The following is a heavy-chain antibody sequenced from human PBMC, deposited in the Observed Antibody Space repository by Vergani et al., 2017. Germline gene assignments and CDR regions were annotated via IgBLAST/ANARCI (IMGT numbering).Heavy chain of an antibody. Sequence: QVQLVQSGAEVKKPGASVKVSCKVSGYTLTELSMQWVRPAPGKGLEWMGWINPNSGGTNYAQKFQGRVTMTRDTSISTAYMELSRLRSDDTAVYYCARDWYGGKFPNDYGGQGTLVTVSS. CDR3: ARDWYGGKFPNDY. J-gene: IGHJ4*02. D-gene: IGHD4-23*01. CDR2: INPNSGGT. V-gene: IGHV1-2*02. CDR1: GYTLTELS.